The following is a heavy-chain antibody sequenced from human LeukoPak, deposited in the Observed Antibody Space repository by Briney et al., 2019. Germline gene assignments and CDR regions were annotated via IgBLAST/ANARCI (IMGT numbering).Heavy chain of an antibody. J-gene: IGHJ3*02. D-gene: IGHD6-13*01. V-gene: IGHV4-59*11. Sequence: KPSETLSLTCTVSGGSISSHYWSWIRQPPVKGLEWIGYIYYSGSTNYNPSLKSRVTISVDTSKNQFSLKLSSVTAADTAVYYCARVVSRSSSWIDAFDIWGQGTMVTVSS. CDR1: GGSISSHY. CDR2: IYYSGST. CDR3: ARVVSRSSSWIDAFDI.